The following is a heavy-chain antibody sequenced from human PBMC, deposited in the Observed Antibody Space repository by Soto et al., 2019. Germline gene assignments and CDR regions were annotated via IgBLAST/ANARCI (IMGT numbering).Heavy chain of an antibody. Sequence: QVQLVESGGGVVQPGRSLRLSCAASGFSFSDYAMHWVRQAPGKGLEWVAAISYDESYKYYADSVKGRFTISRDNSKNTLYLQMNSLRGEDTAVYYCARESEDLTSNFDYWGQGTLVTVSS. J-gene: IGHJ4*02. CDR1: GFSFSDYA. V-gene: IGHV3-30-3*01. CDR3: ARESEDLTSNFDY. CDR2: ISYDESYK.